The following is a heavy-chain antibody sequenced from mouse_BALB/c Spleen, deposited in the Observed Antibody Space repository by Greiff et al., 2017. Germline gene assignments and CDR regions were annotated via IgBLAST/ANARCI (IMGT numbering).Heavy chain of an antibody. Sequence: DVQLQESGPSLVKPSQTLSLTCSVTGDSITSGYWNWIRKFPGNKLEYMGYISYSGSTYYNPSLKSRISITRDTSKNQYYLQLNSVTTEDTATYYCAGVITTGYWYFDVWGAGTTVTVSS. CDR1: GDSITSGY. CDR3: AGVITTGYWYFDV. V-gene: IGHV3-8*02. J-gene: IGHJ1*01. D-gene: IGHD2-4*01. CDR2: ISYSGST.